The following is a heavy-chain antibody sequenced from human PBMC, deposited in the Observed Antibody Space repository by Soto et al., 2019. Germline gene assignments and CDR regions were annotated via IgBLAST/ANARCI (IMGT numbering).Heavy chain of an antibody. CDR2: ISAYNGNT. J-gene: IGHJ5*02. V-gene: IGHV1-18*04. Sequence: ASVKVSCKASGYTFTSYGINWVRQAPGQGLEWMGWISAYNGNTNYAQKFQGRVTMTTDTSTSTAYMELRSLRSDDTAVYYCATFYCSSTSCYIGGFDPWGQGTLVTVSS. CDR3: ATFYCSSTSCYIGGFDP. CDR1: GYTFTSYG. D-gene: IGHD2-2*02.